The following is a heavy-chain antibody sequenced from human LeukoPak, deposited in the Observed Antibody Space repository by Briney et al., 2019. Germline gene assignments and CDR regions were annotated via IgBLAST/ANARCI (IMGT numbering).Heavy chain of an antibody. J-gene: IGHJ4*02. D-gene: IGHD3-22*01. V-gene: IGHV3-7*01. CDR1: GFIVSGDF. Sequence: GGSLRLSCAASGFIVSGDFMSWVRQAPGKGLEWVANIKRDGSEKYYVDSVKGRFTLSRDNAKNSLYLQMNSLRAEDTAVYYCARDPPYSYDSSGYSPHIDYWGQGTLVTVSS. CDR2: IKRDGSEK. CDR3: ARDPPYSYDSSGYSPHIDY.